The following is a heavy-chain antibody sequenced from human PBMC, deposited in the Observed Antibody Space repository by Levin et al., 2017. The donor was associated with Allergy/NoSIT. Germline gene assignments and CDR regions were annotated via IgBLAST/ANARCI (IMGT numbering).Heavy chain of an antibody. J-gene: IGHJ4*02. D-gene: IGHD3-3*01. CDR1: GFTVSSNY. CDR2: IYSGGST. Sequence: PGGSLRLSCAASGFTVSSNYMSWVRQAPGKGLEWVSIIYSGGSTYYADSVKGRFTISRDSSKNTLYLQMNSLRAEDTAVYYCARGPLSSWSGYLVHWGQGTLVTVSS. V-gene: IGHV3-66*01. CDR3: ARGPLSSWSGYLVH.